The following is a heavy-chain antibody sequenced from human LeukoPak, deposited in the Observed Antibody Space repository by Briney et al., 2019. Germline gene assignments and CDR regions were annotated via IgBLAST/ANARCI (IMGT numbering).Heavy chain of an antibody. CDR3: VRDRLGGAFEV. Sequence: PGGSLSLSCAASGFTFSGYDMNWVRQAPGKGMEWVSFITWSSGTIYYADSVKGRFTVSRDNAESSLYLQVNSVRDEDTAVYSCVRDRLGGAFEVWGHGTMVTVSS. J-gene: IGHJ3*01. V-gene: IGHV3-48*02. D-gene: IGHD3-16*01. CDR1: GFTFSGYD. CDR2: ITWSSGTI.